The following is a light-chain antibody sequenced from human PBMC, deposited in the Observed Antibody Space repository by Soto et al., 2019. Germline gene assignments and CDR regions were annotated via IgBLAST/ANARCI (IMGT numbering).Light chain of an antibody. Sequence: DMVLTQSPATLSLSPGDTVTLSCRASQSFSAYLAWYQHKLGQAPRLLIYNGSKWATGLPARFRGSGSGTDFTLPSTNVEPEEFAVSYCQQRDRWPRPFGQGTKVE. CDR3: QQRDRWPRP. CDR1: QSFSAY. CDR2: NGS. J-gene: IGKJ1*01. V-gene: IGKV3-11*01.